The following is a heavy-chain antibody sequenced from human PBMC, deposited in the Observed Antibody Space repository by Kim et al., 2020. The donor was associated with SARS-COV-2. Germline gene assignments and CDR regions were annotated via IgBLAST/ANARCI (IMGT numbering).Heavy chain of an antibody. D-gene: IGHD2-15*01. V-gene: IGHV3-30*02. Sequence: DYVEGSFTISTDESTNTLYLQMNSLRAEDTAVYYCAKELSRGSYELLFDYWGQGTLVTVSS. CDR3: AKELSRGSYELLFDY. J-gene: IGHJ4*02.